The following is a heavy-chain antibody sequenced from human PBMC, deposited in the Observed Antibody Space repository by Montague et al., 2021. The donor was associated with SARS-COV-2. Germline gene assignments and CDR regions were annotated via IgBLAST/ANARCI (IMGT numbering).Heavy chain of an antibody. J-gene: IGHJ4*02. Sequence: SETLSLTCAVSGGSINTNNWWTWVRQPPGEGLEWIGQIFHNGITNYNPSLESRVTISVDESKNQFSLGLSSVTAADTAVYYCARGRLVGDSSSWYYFDYWGQGTLVAVSS. CDR1: GGSINTNNW. D-gene: IGHD6-13*01. V-gene: IGHV4-4*02. CDR2: IFHNGIT. CDR3: ARGRLVGDSSSWYYFDY.